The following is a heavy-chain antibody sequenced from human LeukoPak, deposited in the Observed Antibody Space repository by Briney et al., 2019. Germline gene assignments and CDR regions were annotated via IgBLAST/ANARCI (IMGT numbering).Heavy chain of an antibody. J-gene: IGHJ4*02. V-gene: IGHV4-4*02. CDR3: ARSPSGYRFDS. CDR1: GGSISSSNW. Sequence: PSGTLSLTCAVSGGSISSSNWWSWVRQPPGKGLEWIGEIYHSGSTNYNPSLKSRVTISSDTSKTQFTLKLTPVTAADTAVYFCARSPSGYRFDSWGQGTLVTVSS. D-gene: IGHD3-22*01. CDR2: IYHSGST.